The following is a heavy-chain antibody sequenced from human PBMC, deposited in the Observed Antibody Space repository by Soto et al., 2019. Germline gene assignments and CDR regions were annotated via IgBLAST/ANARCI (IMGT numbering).Heavy chain of an antibody. V-gene: IGHV3-33*01. J-gene: IGHJ3*02. CDR2: IWYDGSTK. CDR3: ARGRSTGTTLSGAFDI. CDR1: GFTFSAYG. Sequence: QMPLVESGGGVVQPGKSLRLSCAASGFTFSAYGMHWVRQAPGKGLEWVAIIWYDGSTKFYGDSVKGRFTISRDNSKNTLYLQMNSLRAEDTAVYYCARGRSTGTTLSGAFDIWGQGTVVTVSS. D-gene: IGHD1-1*01.